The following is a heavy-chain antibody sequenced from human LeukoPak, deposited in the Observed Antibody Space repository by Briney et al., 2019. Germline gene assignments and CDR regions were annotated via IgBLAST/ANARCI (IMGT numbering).Heavy chain of an antibody. Sequence: GGSLRLSCAASGFTFSSYSMNRVRQAPGKGLEWVSYISSRTSIIYYADSVKGRFTISRDNAKNSLYLQMNSLRAEDTAVYYCARQFGYYYYYMGVWGKGATVTVSS. J-gene: IGHJ6*03. D-gene: IGHD3-16*01. V-gene: IGHV3-48*01. CDR1: GFTFSSYS. CDR3: ARQFGYYYYYMGV. CDR2: ISSRTSII.